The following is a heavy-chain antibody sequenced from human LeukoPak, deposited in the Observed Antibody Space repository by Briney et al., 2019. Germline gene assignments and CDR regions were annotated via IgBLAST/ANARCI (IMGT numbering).Heavy chain of an antibody. CDR1: GGSISSYY. D-gene: IGHD3-16*02. V-gene: IGHV4-59*08. Sequence: SETLSLTCTVPGGSISSYYWSWIRQPPGKGLEWIGYIYYSGSTNYNPSLKSRVTISVDTSKNQFSLKLSSVTAADTAVYYCARRNRGRAPSGMDVWGQGTTVTVSS. CDR2: IYYSGST. J-gene: IGHJ6*02. CDR3: ARRNRGRAPSGMDV.